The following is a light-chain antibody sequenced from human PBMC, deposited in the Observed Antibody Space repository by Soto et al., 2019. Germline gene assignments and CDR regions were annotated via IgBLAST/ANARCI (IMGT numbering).Light chain of an antibody. V-gene: IGKV1-5*03. Sequence: DIQMTQSPSTLSASVGDRVTITCRASQSIGNWLAWYQQKLGKAPKLLIYKASNLETGVPSRFSGSGSGTEFTLTISCLQPDDFAIYYCQQYDDYPRTFGQGTKLDIK. CDR1: QSIGNW. CDR3: QQYDDYPRT. CDR2: KAS. J-gene: IGKJ1*01.